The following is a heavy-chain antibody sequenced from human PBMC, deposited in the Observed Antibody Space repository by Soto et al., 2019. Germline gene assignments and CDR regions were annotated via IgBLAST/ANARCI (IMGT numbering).Heavy chain of an antibody. V-gene: IGHV4-34*01. CDR3: ARGQEGVVATH. CDR1: GGSLSGYY. Sequence: QVQLQQWGAGLLKPSETLSLNCAVNGGSLSGYYWSWIRQPPGKGLEWIGEIKDGGSTNYSPSLRGRATISSDTANNQFSRRLNSVTAADTGVYYCARGQEGVVATHWDQGTLVTVSS. CDR2: IKDGGST. D-gene: IGHD5-12*01. J-gene: IGHJ4*02.